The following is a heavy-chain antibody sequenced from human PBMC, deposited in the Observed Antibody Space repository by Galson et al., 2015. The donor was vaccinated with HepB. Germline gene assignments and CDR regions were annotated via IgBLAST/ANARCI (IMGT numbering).Heavy chain of an antibody. CDR3: AKQHYDILTGPFDP. Sequence: SLRLSCAASGFTFSSYGMHWVRQAPGKGLEWVAVISYDGSNKYYADSVKGRFTISRDNSKNTLYLQMNSLRAEDTAVYYCAKQHYDILTGPFDPWGQGTLVTVSS. V-gene: IGHV3-30*18. J-gene: IGHJ5*02. CDR2: ISYDGSNK. CDR1: GFTFSSYG. D-gene: IGHD3-9*01.